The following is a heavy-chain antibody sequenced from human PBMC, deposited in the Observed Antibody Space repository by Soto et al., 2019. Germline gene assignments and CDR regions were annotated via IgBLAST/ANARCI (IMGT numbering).Heavy chain of an antibody. CDR2: IYYSGST. Sequence: SETLSLTCTVSGGSISSSSYYWGWIRQPPGKGLEWIGSIYYSGSTYYNPSLKSRVTISVDTSKNQFSLKLSSVTDADTAVYYSARQEIFGGAIIYGPDSLFDYWCQGTLVYVSS. CDR3: ARQEIFGGAIIYGPDSLFDY. J-gene: IGHJ4*02. D-gene: IGHD3-3*01. V-gene: IGHV4-39*01. CDR1: GGSISSSSYY.